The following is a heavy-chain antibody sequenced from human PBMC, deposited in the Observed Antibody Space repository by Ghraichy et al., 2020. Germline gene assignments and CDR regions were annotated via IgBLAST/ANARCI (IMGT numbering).Heavy chain of an antibody. D-gene: IGHD2-2*01. J-gene: IGHJ3*02. CDR1: GYTLTELS. V-gene: IGHV1-24*01. CDR3: ATVRCSSTSCNDAFDI. CDR2: FDPEDGET. Sequence: ASVKVSCKVSGYTLTELSMHWVRQAPGKGLEWMGGFDPEDGETIYAQKFQGRVTMTEDTSTDTAYMELSSLSSEDTAVYYCATVRCSSTSCNDAFDIWGQGTMVTVSS.